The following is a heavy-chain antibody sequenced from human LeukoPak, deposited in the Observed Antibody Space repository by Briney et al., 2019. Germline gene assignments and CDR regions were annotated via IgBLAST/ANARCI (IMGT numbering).Heavy chain of an antibody. CDR3: ASTGTTKREADY. V-gene: IGHV4-39*07. D-gene: IGHD1-7*01. J-gene: IGHJ4*02. Sequence: SETLSLTCTVSGGSISSSSYYWGWIRQPPGKGLEWIGSIYYSGSTYYNPSLKSRVTISVDTSKNQFSLKLSSVTAADTAVYYCASTGTTKREADYWGQGTLVTVSS. CDR1: GGSISSSSYY. CDR2: IYYSGST.